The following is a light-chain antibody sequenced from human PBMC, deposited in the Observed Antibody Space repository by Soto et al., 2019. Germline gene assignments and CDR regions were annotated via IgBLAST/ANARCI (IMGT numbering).Light chain of an antibody. V-gene: IGKV3-20*01. CDR3: QHYGSSTGT. CDR2: GAS. J-gene: IGKJ1*01. Sequence: EIVLTQSPGTLSLSPGERATLSCRASQSVSSSYLAWYQQKPGQAPRLLIYGASSRATGIPDRFSGSGSGTDFTLTISILEPEDFAVYYCQHYGSSTGTFGQGTKVEIK. CDR1: QSVSSSY.